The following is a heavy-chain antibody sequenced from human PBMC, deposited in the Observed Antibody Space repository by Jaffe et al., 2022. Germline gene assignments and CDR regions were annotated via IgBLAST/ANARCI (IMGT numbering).Heavy chain of an antibody. CDR3: ARGRRYCSGGSCAPYYYYYMDV. CDR1: GFTFSSYS. CDR2: ISSSSSYI. J-gene: IGHJ6*03. V-gene: IGHV3-21*01. Sequence: EVQLVESGGGLVKPGGSLRLSCAASGFTFSSYSMNWVRQAPGKGLEWVSSISSSSSYIYYADSVKGRFTISRDNAKNSLYLQMNSLRAEDTAVYYCARGRRYCSGGSCAPYYYYYMDVWGKGTTVTVSS. D-gene: IGHD2-15*01.